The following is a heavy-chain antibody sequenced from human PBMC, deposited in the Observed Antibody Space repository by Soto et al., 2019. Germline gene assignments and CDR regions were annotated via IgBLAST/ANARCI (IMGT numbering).Heavy chain of an antibody. V-gene: IGHV4-59*01. CDR1: GGSISSYY. J-gene: IGHJ3*02. Sequence: QVQLQESGPGLVKPSETLSLTCTVSGGSISSYYWSWIRQPPGKGLEWIGYIYYSGSTNYNPSLKSRVTIAVDTSKTQFSLKLSSVTAADTAVYYCARDLWGIAAAGHDAFDIWGQGTMVTVSS. D-gene: IGHD6-13*01. CDR2: IYYSGST. CDR3: ARDLWGIAAAGHDAFDI.